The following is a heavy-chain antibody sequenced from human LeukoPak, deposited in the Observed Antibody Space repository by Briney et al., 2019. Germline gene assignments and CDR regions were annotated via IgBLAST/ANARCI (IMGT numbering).Heavy chain of an antibody. V-gene: IGHV7-4-1*02. Sequence: ASVKVSCKASGYTITTYAMNWVRQAPGQGLEWMGWINTDTGNPTYAQGFTGRFVFSLDTSVSTAYLQISSLKAEDTAVYYCARGYCSGGTCPTFIDYWGQGTLVTVPS. CDR2: INTDTGNP. J-gene: IGHJ4*02. CDR1: GYTITTYA. D-gene: IGHD2-15*01. CDR3: ARGYCSGGTCPTFIDY.